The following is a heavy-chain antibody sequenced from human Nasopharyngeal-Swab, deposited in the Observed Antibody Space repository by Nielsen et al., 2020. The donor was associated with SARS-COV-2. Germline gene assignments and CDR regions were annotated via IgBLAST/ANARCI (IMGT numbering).Heavy chain of an antibody. D-gene: IGHD3-22*01. CDR3: ARDSSGYYRAPFDY. J-gene: IGHJ4*02. V-gene: IGHV3-33*01. CDR1: GFTFSSYG. Sequence: GESLKISCAASGFTFSSYGMHWVRQAPGKGLEWVAVIWYDGSNKYYADSVKGRFTTTRDNSKNTLHLQMNSLRAEDTAVYYCARDSSGYYRAPFDYWGQGTLVTVSS. CDR2: IWYDGSNK.